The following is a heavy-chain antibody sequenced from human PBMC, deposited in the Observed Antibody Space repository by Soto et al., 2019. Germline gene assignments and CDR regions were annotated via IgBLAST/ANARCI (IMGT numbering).Heavy chain of an antibody. V-gene: IGHV4-39*01. CDR2: IYYSGST. D-gene: IGHD3-22*01. CDR1: GCSISSSTYY. Sequence: SETLSLTCTVSGCSISSSTYYWGWIRQPPGKGLEWIANIYYSGSTYYNPSLKSRVTISVDTSKNQFSLKLNSVTAADTAVYYCARSNSGYYKWFDPWGQGTLVTVSS. CDR3: ARSNSGYYKWFDP. J-gene: IGHJ5*02.